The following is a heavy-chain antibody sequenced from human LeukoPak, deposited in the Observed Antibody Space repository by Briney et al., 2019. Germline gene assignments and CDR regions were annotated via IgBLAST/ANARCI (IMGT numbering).Heavy chain of an antibody. J-gene: IGHJ6*02. CDR2: MNPNSGNT. Sequence: SVKVSCKASGYTFTSYDINWVRQATGQGLEWMGWMNPNSGNTGYAQKFQGRVTMTRNTSISTAYMELSSLRSEDTAVYYCARGITYYYYYYGMDVWGQGTTVTVSS. CDR1: GYTFTSYD. CDR3: ARGITYYYYYYGMDV. V-gene: IGHV1-8*01.